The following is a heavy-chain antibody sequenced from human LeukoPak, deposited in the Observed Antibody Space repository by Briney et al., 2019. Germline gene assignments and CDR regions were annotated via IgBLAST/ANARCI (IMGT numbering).Heavy chain of an antibody. Sequence: AASVKVSCKASGYTFTGYYMHWVRQAPGQGLEWMGWISAYNGNTNYAQKLQGRVTMTTDTSTSTAYMELRSLRSDDTAVYYCARTKAYSSSSEGDYWGQGTLVTVSS. J-gene: IGHJ4*02. CDR3: ARTKAYSSSSEGDY. CDR1: GYTFTGYY. D-gene: IGHD6-6*01. CDR2: ISAYNGNT. V-gene: IGHV1-18*04.